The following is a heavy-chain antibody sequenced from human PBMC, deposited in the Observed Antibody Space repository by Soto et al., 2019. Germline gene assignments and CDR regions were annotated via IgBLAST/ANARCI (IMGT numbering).Heavy chain of an antibody. V-gene: IGHV3-33*01. CDR2: IWYDGSNK. CDR1: GFTFSSYG. CDR3: ARARELEPPSHGMDV. D-gene: IGHD1-1*01. Sequence: GGSMRLSCAASGFTFSSYGMHWVRRAPGEGLEWVAVIWYDGSNKYYADSVKGRFTISRNNSTNTLYLQMNSLRPEDTAVYSSARARELEPPSHGMDVWGKGPTVTVSS. J-gene: IGHJ6*04.